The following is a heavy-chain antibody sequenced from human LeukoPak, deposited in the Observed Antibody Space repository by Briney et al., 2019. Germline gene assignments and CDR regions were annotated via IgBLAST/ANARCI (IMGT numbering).Heavy chain of an antibody. V-gene: IGHV3-23*01. Sequence: GSLRLSCAASGFTVSSSYMSWVRQAPGKGLEWVSALTGGGSSTYYADSVKGRFTISRDNSKNTLHLQMHNLRVEDTAVYFCAKDGTDPNTPFDYWGQGILVTVSS. D-gene: IGHD1/OR15-1a*01. CDR1: GFTVSSSY. CDR2: LTGGGSST. J-gene: IGHJ4*02. CDR3: AKDGTDPNTPFDY.